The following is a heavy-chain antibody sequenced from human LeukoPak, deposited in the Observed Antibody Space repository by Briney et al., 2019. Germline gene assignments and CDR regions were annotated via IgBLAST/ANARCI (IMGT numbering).Heavy chain of an antibody. J-gene: IGHJ5*02. D-gene: IGHD5-18*01. CDR1: GGSISSSNW. Sequence: SGTLSLTCAVSGGSISSSNWWSWVRQPPGKGLEWIGEIYHSGSTNYNPSLKSRVTISVDKSKNQFSLKLSSVTAADTAVYYCARGGYSYGYKRNNWFDPWGQGTLVTVSS. CDR2: IYHSGST. V-gene: IGHV4-4*02. CDR3: ARGGYSYGYKRNNWFDP.